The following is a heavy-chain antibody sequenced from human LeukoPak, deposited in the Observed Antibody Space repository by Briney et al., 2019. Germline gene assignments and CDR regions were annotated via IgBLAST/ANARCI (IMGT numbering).Heavy chain of an antibody. Sequence: GGSLRLSCAASGFTFSSYAMNWVRQAPGKGLVWVSHINSDGSWTSYADSVKGRFTISKDNAKNTLYLQMSSLRAEDTAVYYCARDRGPRTGFMVREAYDYWGQGTLVTVSS. CDR1: GFTFSSYA. V-gene: IGHV3-74*01. CDR2: INSDGSWT. J-gene: IGHJ4*02. D-gene: IGHD3-10*01. CDR3: ARDRGPRTGFMVREAYDY.